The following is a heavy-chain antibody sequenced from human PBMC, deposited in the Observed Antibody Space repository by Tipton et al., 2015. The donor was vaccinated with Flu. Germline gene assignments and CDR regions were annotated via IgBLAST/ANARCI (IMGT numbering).Heavy chain of an antibody. CDR1: GYSFTTYW. D-gene: IGHD5-24*01. V-gene: IGHV5-51*03. J-gene: IGHJ4*02. Sequence: VQLVQSGAEVKKPGESLTISCKGSGYSFTTYWIAWVRQMPGKGLEWMGTIYSGDSDTRYSPSFEGQVTISADKSISTAYLQWSSLKASDTAIYYCVRARWLQSIGDDWGQGALVTVSS. CDR2: IYSGDSDT. CDR3: VRARWLQSIGDD.